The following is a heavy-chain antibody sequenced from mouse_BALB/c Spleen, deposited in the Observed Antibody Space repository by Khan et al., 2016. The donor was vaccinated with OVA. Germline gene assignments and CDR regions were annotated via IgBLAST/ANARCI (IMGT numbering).Heavy chain of an antibody. V-gene: IGHV1-77*01. D-gene: IGHD3-1*01. CDR3: AKGGDSVVAN. CDR1: GYTFTDYV. CDR2: IFPGSDTP. Sequence: QVQLQQSGPELVKPGASLKVSCKASGYTFTDYVIGWMKQRPRQGLEWIGDIFPGSDTPYYNEKFKDKATLTADKSSNTAYMQLSRLTSEDSAGYISAKGGDSVVANWGQGTLFTVSA. J-gene: IGHJ3*01.